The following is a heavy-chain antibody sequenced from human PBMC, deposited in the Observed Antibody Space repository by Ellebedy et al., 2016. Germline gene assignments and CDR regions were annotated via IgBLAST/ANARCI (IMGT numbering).Heavy chain of an antibody. CDR3: ARLDQYYYGSGSYYFDS. J-gene: IGHJ4*02. CDR1: GGSIRSGSYY. V-gene: IGHV4-39*07. D-gene: IGHD3-10*01. Sequence: SETLSLTCTVSGGSIRSGSYYWVWIRQPPGKGLEWIGNIYFSGTTSYNPSLKGRVTLSVDTSKNQFSLKLSSVTAADTAVYYCARLDQYYYGSGSYYFDSWGQGTLVTVSS. CDR2: IYFSGTT.